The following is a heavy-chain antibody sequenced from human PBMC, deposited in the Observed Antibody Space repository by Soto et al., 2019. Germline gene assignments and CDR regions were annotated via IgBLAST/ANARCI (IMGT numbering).Heavy chain of an antibody. V-gene: IGHV1-69*01. J-gene: IGHJ6*02. D-gene: IGHD3-10*01. CDR2: IMPTVDSA. Sequence: QVQLVQSRAEVKTPGSSVKVSCKASGGTLSDYAISWVRQAPGQGLEWMGGIMPTVDSATYAQNFQGRLPISADESTSTANLELSSLRYDDTAVYYCAVAAVREIMAQESSGMAVWGQGATVIVSS. CDR1: GGTLSDYA. CDR3: AVAAVREIMAQESSGMAV.